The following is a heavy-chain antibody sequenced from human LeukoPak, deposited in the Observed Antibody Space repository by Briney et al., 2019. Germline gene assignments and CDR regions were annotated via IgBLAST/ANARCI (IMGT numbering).Heavy chain of an antibody. J-gene: IGHJ4*02. D-gene: IGHD6-13*01. V-gene: IGHV3-33*01. Sequence: GGSLRLSCAASGFTFRSYGMHWVRQAPGKGLEWVAIVWYDGNNKYYADSVKGRFTVSRDNSKDTVSLQLNSLRAEDTAVYYCARGSGAAAGAFDYWGQETLVTVPS. CDR2: VWYDGNNK. CDR1: GFTFRSYG. CDR3: ARGSGAAAGAFDY.